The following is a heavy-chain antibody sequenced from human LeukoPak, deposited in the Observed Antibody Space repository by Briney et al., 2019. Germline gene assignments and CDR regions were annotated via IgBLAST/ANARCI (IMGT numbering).Heavy chain of an antibody. CDR1: GGSISSSSYY. J-gene: IGHJ4*02. D-gene: IGHD3-3*01. V-gene: IGHV4-39*07. CDR2: IYHSGST. Sequence: PSETLSLTCTVSGGSISSSSYYWGWIRQPPGKGLEWIGSIYHSGSTYYNPSLKSRVTISVDTSKNQFSLKLSSVTAADTAVYYCARDVLRFLEWFIDYWGQGTLVTVSS. CDR3: ARDVLRFLEWFIDY.